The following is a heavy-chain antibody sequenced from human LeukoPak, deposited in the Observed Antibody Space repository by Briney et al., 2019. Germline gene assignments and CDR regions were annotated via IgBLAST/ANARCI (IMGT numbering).Heavy chain of an antibody. CDR1: GDFVNNYY. Sequence: SETLSLTCNVSGDFVNNYYWSWIRQPPGKELEWIGYIYYTGSTNYNPSLKSRVTISVDTSKNQFSLKLSSVTAADTAVYYCARDRALTHYYYYMDVWGKGTTVTVSS. J-gene: IGHJ6*03. V-gene: IGHV4-59*02. CDR2: IYYTGST. CDR3: ARDRALTHYYYYMDV.